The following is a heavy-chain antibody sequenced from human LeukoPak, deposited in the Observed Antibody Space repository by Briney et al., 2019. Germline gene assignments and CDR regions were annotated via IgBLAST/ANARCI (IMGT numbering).Heavy chain of an antibody. CDR1: GFTFSSYE. CDR3: ARDNSGSYYFDAFDI. D-gene: IGHD1-26*01. V-gene: IGHV3-48*03. CDR2: ISSSGSTI. J-gene: IGHJ3*02. Sequence: PGGSLRLSCAASGFTFSSYEMNWVRQAPGEGLEWVSYISSSGSTIYYADSVKGRFTISRDNAKNSLYLQMNSLRAEDTAVYYCARDNSGSYYFDAFDIWGQGTMVTVSS.